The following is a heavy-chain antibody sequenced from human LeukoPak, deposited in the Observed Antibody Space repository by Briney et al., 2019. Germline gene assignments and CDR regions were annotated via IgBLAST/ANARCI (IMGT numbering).Heavy chain of an antibody. CDR1: GYTFTGYY. CDR2: INPNSGGT. J-gene: IGHJ6*02. V-gene: IGHV1-2*02. D-gene: IGHD3-10*01. CDR3: ARALIRGVIITVGLDV. Sequence: ASVKVSCKASGYTFTGYYMHWVRQAPGQGLEWMGWINPNSGGTNYAQKFQGRVTMTRDTSISTAYMELSRLRSDDTAVYYCARALIRGVIITVGLDVWGQGTTVTVSS.